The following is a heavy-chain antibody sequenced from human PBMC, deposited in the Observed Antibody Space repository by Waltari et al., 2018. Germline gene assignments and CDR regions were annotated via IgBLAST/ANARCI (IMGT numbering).Heavy chain of an antibody. Sequence: EVQLVASGGGLVQTGGSLRLSCVGSTFNFAHYELNWVRRAPGKGLQWIAFISSDGNTRQYTDSVKGRFTISRDNANKSLYLQMNNLRSDDTALYYCATMVVVEVENWFDPWGQGIQVTVAS. CDR2: ISSDGNTR. J-gene: IGHJ5*02. CDR1: TFNFAHYE. CDR3: ATMVVVEVENWFDP. V-gene: IGHV3-48*03. D-gene: IGHD2-2*01.